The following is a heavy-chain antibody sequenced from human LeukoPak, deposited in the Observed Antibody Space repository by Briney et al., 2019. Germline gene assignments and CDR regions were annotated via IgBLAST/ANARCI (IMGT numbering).Heavy chain of an antibody. CDR2: ISYDGSNK. V-gene: IGHV3-30-3*01. D-gene: IGHD6-19*01. CDR1: GFTFSSYA. CDR3: AREFRLVADY. Sequence: GGSLRLSCAASGFTFSSYAMHWVRRDPGKGLEWVAVISYDGSNKYYADSVKGRFTISRDNSKNTLYLQMNSLRAEDTAVYYCAREFRLVADYWGQGTLVTVSS. J-gene: IGHJ4*02.